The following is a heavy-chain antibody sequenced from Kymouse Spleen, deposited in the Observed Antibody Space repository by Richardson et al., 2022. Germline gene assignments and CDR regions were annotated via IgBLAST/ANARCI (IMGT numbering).Heavy chain of an antibody. CDR3: ARGRNSSSLLLLLRYGR. D-gene: IGHD6-6*01. CDR1: GGSFSGYY. J-gene: IGHJ6*02. V-gene: IGHV4-34*01. CDR2: INHSGST. Sequence: QVQLQQWGAGLLKPSETLSLTCAVYGGSFSGYYWSWIRQPPGKGLEWIGEINHSGSTNYNPSLKSRVTISVDTSKNQFSLKLSSVTAADTAVYYCARGRNSSSLLLLLRYGRLGPRDHGHRLL.